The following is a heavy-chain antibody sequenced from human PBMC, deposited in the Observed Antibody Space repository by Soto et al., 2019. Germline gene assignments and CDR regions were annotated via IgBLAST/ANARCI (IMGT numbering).Heavy chain of an antibody. Sequence: QVQLVESGGGVVQPGRSLRLSCAASGFTFSSYGMQWVRQAPGKGLEWVAVIWYDGSNKYYADSVKGRFTISRDNSKNALYLQMNSLRAEDTAVYYCARSDSSGYYYYYYGMDVWGQGTTVTVSS. J-gene: IGHJ6*02. CDR1: GFTFSSYG. CDR3: ARSDSSGYYYYYYGMDV. D-gene: IGHD3-22*01. V-gene: IGHV3-33*01. CDR2: IWYDGSNK.